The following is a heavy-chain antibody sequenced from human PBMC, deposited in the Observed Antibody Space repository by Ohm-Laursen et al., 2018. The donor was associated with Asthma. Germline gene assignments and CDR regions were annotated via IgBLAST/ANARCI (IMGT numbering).Heavy chain of an antibody. D-gene: IGHD1-26*01. V-gene: IGHV3-21*01. J-gene: IGHJ1*01. CDR3: ARIGPEWELPGREYSLHH. CDR1: GYTFSRYS. CDR2: ISTASSFI. Sequence: GSLRLSCTAPGYTFSRYSIHWVRQIPGKGLEWVASISTASSFIYYADSVRGRFTTSRDNARNSVYLQMNSLRAEDTALYYCARIGPEWELPGREYSLHHWGGGTLVTVSS.